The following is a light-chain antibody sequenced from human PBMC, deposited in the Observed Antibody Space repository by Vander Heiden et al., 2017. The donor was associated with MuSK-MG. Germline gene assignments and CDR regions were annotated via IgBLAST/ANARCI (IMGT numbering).Light chain of an antibody. J-gene: IGLJ2*01. CDR2: VDS. V-gene: IGLV3-21*02. Sequence: SCVLPQPPSVSVAPGQTARLTCGVNKVGSKSLHWDQQKTGPAPVLVVYVDSDRHAGIPERCSGANSGNTATVTTTRVEAGEEADYYCQAGDSSSDHVVFGGGTKRTVL. CDR3: QAGDSSSDHVV. CDR1: KVGSKS.